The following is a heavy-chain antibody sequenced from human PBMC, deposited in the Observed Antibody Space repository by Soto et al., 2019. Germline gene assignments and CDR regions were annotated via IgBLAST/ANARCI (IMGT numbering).Heavy chain of an antibody. J-gene: IGHJ6*03. D-gene: IGHD3-16*01. Sequence: PSETLCVTCGVYGGSFSANDGSWIRQPPGKGLEWIGDINHSGITNYNPSLKSRVTISVDTSTNQFSLKVSSVTAADTAVYYCASRIYVYYYMDVWAKGTTVTVS. V-gene: IGHV4-34*01. CDR2: INHSGIT. CDR3: ASRIYVYYYMDV. CDR1: GGSFSAND.